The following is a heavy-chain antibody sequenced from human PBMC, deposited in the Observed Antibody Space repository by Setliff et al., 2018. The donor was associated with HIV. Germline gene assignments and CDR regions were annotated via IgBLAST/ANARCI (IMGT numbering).Heavy chain of an antibody. CDR3: ARDRLTYYFDY. J-gene: IGHJ4*02. D-gene: IGHD3-22*01. Sequence: SETLSLTCAVYGGSFSGYYWNWIRQPPGNGLEWIGEINHSGSTKYNPSLKSRVTISVDMSKNQFSLKLTSVTAADTAVYYCARDRLTYYFDYWGQGILVTVSS. V-gene: IGHV4-34*01. CDR1: GGSFSGYY. CDR2: INHSGST.